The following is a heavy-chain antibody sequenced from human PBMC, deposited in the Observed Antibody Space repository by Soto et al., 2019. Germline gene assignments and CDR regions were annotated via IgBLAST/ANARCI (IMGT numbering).Heavy chain of an antibody. D-gene: IGHD3-22*01. V-gene: IGHV3-64D*06. CDR3: VKGEYYYDSSGYYPFDY. Sequence: GGSLGLSCSASGFSFSSYPMQWVRQAPGKGLEYVSSISTNGGSTHYADSVKGRFTISRDNSKNTQYLQMSSLRADDTAVYYCVKGEYYYDSSGYYPFDYWGQGT. CDR1: GFSFSSYP. J-gene: IGHJ4*02. CDR2: ISTNGGST.